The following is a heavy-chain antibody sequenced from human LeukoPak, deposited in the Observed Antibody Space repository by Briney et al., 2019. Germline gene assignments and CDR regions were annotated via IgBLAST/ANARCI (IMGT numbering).Heavy chain of an antibody. J-gene: IGHJ4*02. CDR1: GYTFTSYG. CDR2: ISAYNGNT. Sequence: ASVKVSCKASGYTFTSYGISWVRQAPGQGLEWMGWISAYNGNTNYAQKLQGRVTMTTDTSTGTAYMELRSLRSDDTAVYYCARAVPYYDSSGYLSYWGQGTLVTVSS. V-gene: IGHV1-18*01. D-gene: IGHD3-22*01. CDR3: ARAVPYYDSSGYLSY.